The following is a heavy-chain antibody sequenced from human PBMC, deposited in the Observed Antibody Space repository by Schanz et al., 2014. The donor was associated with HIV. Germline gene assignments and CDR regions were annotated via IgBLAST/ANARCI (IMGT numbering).Heavy chain of an antibody. CDR2: IIPIFGTT. Sequence: QVQLVQSGAEVKKPGSSVKVSCKASGGTFSRHAINWVRQAPGQGLEWMGGIIPIFGTTNYAQKFQGRVTITADESTSTAYMELSSLRSDDTAMYYCARGLKDSSSSEAFHIWGQGTMVTVSS. CDR1: GGTFSRHA. V-gene: IGHV1-69*01. CDR3: ARGLKDSSSSEAFHI. D-gene: IGHD6-6*01. J-gene: IGHJ3*02.